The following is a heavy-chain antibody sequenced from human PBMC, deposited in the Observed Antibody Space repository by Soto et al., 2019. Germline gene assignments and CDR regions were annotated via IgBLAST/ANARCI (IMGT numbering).Heavy chain of an antibody. CDR3: ARDAGQLGLDY. Sequence: SETLSLTCTVSGASISSYYWSWIRQPPGKGLEWIGYIYYSGSTNYNPSLKSRVTISVDASKNQFSLKLSSVTAADTAVYYCARDAGQLGLDYWGQGTLVTVSS. CDR1: GASISSYY. D-gene: IGHD6-6*01. J-gene: IGHJ4*02. CDR2: IYYSGST. V-gene: IGHV4-59*01.